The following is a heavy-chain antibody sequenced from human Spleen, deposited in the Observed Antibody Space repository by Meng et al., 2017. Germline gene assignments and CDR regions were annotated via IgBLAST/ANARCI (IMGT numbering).Heavy chain of an antibody. V-gene: IGHV4-34*01. CDR2: INHSGGT. D-gene: IGHD4-11*01. CDR1: GASFSDYY. J-gene: IGHJ4*02. Sequence: QVQLKPVGPGLCKASATRSLSAVVSGASFSDYYWSWVRQPPGKGLEWMGEINHSGGTNYNPSRESRATISADTSQNNLSLKLSPVTGADSAVYYCARGPTTRAHDFDYWGQGTLVTVSS. CDR3: ARGPTTRAHDFDY.